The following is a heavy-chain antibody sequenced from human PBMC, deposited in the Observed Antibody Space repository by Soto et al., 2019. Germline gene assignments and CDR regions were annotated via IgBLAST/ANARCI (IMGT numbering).Heavy chain of an antibody. Sequence: QVQLQESGPGLVKPSETLSLTCTVSGGSISSYYWSWIRQPPGKGLEWIGYIYYSGSTNYNPSLMSRVTISVDTSKNQFSLKLSSVTAADTAVYYCAGGADSSSWYYGAFDIWGQGTMVTVSS. CDR1: GGSISSYY. J-gene: IGHJ3*02. D-gene: IGHD6-13*01. CDR2: IYYSGST. V-gene: IGHV4-59*01. CDR3: AGGADSSSWYYGAFDI.